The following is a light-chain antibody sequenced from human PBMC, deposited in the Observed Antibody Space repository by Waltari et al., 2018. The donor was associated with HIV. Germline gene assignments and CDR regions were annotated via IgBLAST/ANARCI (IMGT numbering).Light chain of an antibody. J-gene: IGLJ1*01. CDR2: DNN. CDR1: RSNIANNY. V-gene: IGLV1-51*01. Sequence: QSVLTQPPSVSAAPGQKVTISCSGSRSNIANNYVSWYQQLQGTAPKLLIYDNNKRPSGSPARVSGSKSGTSATLGITGLQTGDEADYYCGTWDSSLSAEVFGTGTKVTVL. CDR3: GTWDSSLSAEV.